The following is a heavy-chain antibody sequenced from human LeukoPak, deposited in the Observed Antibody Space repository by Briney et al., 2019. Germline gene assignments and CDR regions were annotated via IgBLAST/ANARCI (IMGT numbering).Heavy chain of an antibody. CDR2: ISAYNGNT. V-gene: IGHV1-18*01. CDR3: ARLVTSSWYFNY. J-gene: IGHJ4*02. CDR1: GYTFTSYG. D-gene: IGHD6-13*01. Sequence: ASVKVSCKASGYTFTSYGISWVRQAPGQGLEWMGWISAYNGNTYFAQNLQGRVTMTTDTSTSTAYMELRSLRSDDTAVYYCARLVTSSWYFNYWGQGTLVTVSS.